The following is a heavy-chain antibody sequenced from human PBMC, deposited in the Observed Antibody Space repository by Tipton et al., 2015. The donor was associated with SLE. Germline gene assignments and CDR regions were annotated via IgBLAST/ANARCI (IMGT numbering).Heavy chain of an antibody. CDR1: GFTFSSYA. J-gene: IGHJ3*02. D-gene: IGHD2-21*02. CDR2: ISYDGSNK. Sequence: SLRLSCAASGFTFSSYAMHWVRQAPDKGLEWVAVISYDGSNKYYADSVKGRFTISRDNSKNTLYLQMNGLRAEDTAVYYCAREGDKPGLGAFDIWGQGTMVTVSS. CDR3: AREGDKPGLGAFDI. V-gene: IGHV3-30*04.